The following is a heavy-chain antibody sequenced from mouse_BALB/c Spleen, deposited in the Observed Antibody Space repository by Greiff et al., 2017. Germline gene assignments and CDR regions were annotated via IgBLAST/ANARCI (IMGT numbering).Heavy chain of an antibody. CDR2: IYPGSGST. CDR1: GYTFTSYW. J-gene: IGHJ4*01. V-gene: IGHV1S22*01. D-gene: IGHD1-2*01. Sequence: KQPGSELVRPGASVKLSCKASGYTFTSYWMHWVKQRPGQGLEWIGNIYPGSGSTNYDEKFKSKATLTVDTSSSTAYMQLSSLTSEDSAVYYCTRTLLRYYAMDYWGQGTSVTVSS. CDR3: TRTLLRYYAMDY.